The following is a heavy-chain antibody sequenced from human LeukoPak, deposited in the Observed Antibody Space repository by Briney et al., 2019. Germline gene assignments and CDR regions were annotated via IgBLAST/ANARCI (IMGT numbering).Heavy chain of an antibody. D-gene: IGHD5-24*01. Sequence: GASLQISCKGSGYSFTSYWIGWVRQLPGKGLEWMGIIYPGDSDTRYSPSFQGQVTISADKSISSAYLQWSSLKASDTAMYYCARQIRRDGYNSLDYWGQGTLVTVSS. CDR2: IYPGDSDT. CDR3: ARQIRRDGYNSLDY. V-gene: IGHV5-51*01. J-gene: IGHJ4*02. CDR1: GYSFTSYW.